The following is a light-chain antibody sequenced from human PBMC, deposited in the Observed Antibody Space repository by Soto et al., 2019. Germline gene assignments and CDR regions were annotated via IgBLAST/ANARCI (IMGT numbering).Light chain of an antibody. Sequence: EIVLTQSPATLSLSPGERATLSCRASQGVSSYLAWYQQKPGQAPRLLIYDASNRATGIPARFSGSGSGTDFTLTISSLEPEDFAVDYCQQRSNWPPWTCGQGTKVEIK. CDR2: DAS. CDR1: QGVSSY. V-gene: IGKV3-11*01. CDR3: QQRSNWPPWT. J-gene: IGKJ1*01.